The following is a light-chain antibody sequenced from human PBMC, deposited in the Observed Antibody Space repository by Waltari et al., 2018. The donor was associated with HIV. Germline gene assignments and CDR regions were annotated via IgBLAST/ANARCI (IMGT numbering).Light chain of an antibody. CDR3: QSTDSSGTYVV. J-gene: IGLJ2*01. V-gene: IGLV3-25*03. CDR2: KDS. Sequence: SYELTQPPSLSVSPGRPASITCSGAALPNQYAHWYQQKAGQAPVLIIYKDSERPSGIPERFSGSSSGTTVTLTISGVQAEDEADYYCQSTDSSGTYVVFGGGTKVTVL. CDR1: ALPNQY.